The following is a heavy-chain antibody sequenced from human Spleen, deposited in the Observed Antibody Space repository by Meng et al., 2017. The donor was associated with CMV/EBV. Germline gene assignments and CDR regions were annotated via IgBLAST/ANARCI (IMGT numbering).Heavy chain of an antibody. CDR1: GYPFTGPW. V-gene: IGHV5-51*01. Sequence: SGYPFTGPWFGWVRQMPGKGLGWMGIIYPGDSDTRYSPSFQGQVTISADKSSTTVYLQWSRLKASDTAMYYCARGYYDSSPNLYDYWGQGTLVTVSS. D-gene: IGHD3-22*01. CDR3: ARGYYDSSPNLYDY. J-gene: IGHJ4*02. CDR2: IYPGDSDT.